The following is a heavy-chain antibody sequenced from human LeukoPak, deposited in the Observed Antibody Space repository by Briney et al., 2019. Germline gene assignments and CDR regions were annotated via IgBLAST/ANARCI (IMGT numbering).Heavy chain of an antibody. J-gene: IGHJ6*02. CDR3: ARAYLTIFGVVSPGYYYGKHV. V-gene: IGHV1-18*01. D-gene: IGHD3-3*01. CDR2: ISAYNGNT. Sequence: ASVKVSCKASGYTFTSYGISWVRQAPGQGLEWMGWISAYNGNTNYAQKLQGRVTMTTDTSTSTAYMELRSLRSDDTAVYYCARAYLTIFGVVSPGYYYGKHVWGQGTTVTVSS. CDR1: GYTFTSYG.